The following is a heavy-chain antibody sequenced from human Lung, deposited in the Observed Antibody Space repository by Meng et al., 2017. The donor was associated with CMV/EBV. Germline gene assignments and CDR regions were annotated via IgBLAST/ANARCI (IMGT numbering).Heavy chain of an antibody. V-gene: IGHV3-21*01. D-gene: IGHD3-9*01. J-gene: IGHJ4*02. Sequence: SCAASGFTFSSYHMSWVRQAPGKGLEWVSSITSSDTYKYYPDSLKGRFTISRDNARKLLYLQINNLRAEDTAVYCCAREFSSGYLYFDFWCQGTLVTVSS. CDR1: GFTFSSYH. CDR2: ITSSDTYK. CDR3: AREFSSGYLYFDF.